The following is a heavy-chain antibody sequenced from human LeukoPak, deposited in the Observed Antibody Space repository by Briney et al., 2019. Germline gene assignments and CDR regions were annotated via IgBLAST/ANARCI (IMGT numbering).Heavy chain of an antibody. J-gene: IGHJ4*02. Sequence: PGGSLRLSCAASGFTFCSYAMHWVRQAPGKGLEWVAFIRYDGSNKYYADSVKGRFTISRDNSKNTLYLQMNSLRAEDTAVYYCAKDLVSEGYCSSTSCTPTGYWGQGTLVTVSS. CDR3: AKDLVSEGYCSSTSCTPTGY. CDR2: IRYDGSNK. V-gene: IGHV3-30*02. CDR1: GFTFCSYA. D-gene: IGHD2-2*01.